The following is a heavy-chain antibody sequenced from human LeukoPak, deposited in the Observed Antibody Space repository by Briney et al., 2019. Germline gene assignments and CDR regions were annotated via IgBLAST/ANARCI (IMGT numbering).Heavy chain of an antibody. D-gene: IGHD5-24*01. CDR2: IKQDGSKK. J-gene: IGHJ4*02. V-gene: IGHV3-7*04. CDR1: GFPFSSYW. Sequence: GGSLRLSCVASGFPFSSYWMTWVRQAPGKGREWVANIKQDGSKKSYVDSVKGRFTISRDNAKNSLYLQMNSLRAEDTAIYYCTRVGYIDEGIDYWGQGTLVTVSS. CDR3: TRVGYIDEGIDY.